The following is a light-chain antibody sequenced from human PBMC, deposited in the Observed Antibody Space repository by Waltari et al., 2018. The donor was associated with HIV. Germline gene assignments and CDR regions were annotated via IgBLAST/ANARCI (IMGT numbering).Light chain of an antibody. J-gene: IGLJ1*01. CDR2: EVN. V-gene: IGLV2-23*02. Sequence: QSALTQPASVSGSPGQSITISCTGTSSDVGGYNLVSWYQQHPGKAPKLMIYEVNKRPSGVSSRFSGSKSDNTASLTISGLQAEDEADYYCCSYAPSPNYVFGTGTKVTVL. CDR3: CSYAPSPNYV. CDR1: SSDVGGYNL.